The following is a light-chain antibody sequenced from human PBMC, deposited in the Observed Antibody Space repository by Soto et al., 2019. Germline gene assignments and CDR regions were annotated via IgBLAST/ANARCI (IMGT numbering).Light chain of an antibody. J-gene: IGKJ3*01. Sequence: TPSASSLSASVGDRVTLPCRASQSISSDHLAWYQQRPGQSPRLLIYGASSRTTGVPDRFSGSGSGTDFTLTISRLEPEDFAVYYCQHYRSAPFTFGPGTKVDIK. V-gene: IGKV3-20*01. CDR3: QHYRSAPFT. CDR1: QSISSDH. CDR2: GAS.